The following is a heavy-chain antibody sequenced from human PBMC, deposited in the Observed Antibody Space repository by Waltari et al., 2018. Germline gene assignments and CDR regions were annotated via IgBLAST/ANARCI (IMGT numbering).Heavy chain of an antibody. J-gene: IGHJ4*02. CDR1: GGSISSHY. V-gene: IGHV4-59*11. CDR3: ARDPDSSGSLDY. CDR2: IYYRGST. Sequence: QVQLQESGPGLVKPSETLSLTCTVSGGSISSHYWSWIRQPPGKGRELIGYIYYRGSTNYNPSLKSRVTISVDTSKNQFSLKLSSVTAADTAVYYCARDPDSSGSLDYWGQGTLVTVSS. D-gene: IGHD3-22*01.